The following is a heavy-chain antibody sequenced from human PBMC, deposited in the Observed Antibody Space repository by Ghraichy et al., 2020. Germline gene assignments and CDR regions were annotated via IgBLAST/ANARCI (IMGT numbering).Heavy chain of an antibody. CDR2: IHTNGNT. D-gene: IGHD1-26*01. V-gene: IGHV4-61*02. Sequence: SETLSLTCSVSGASISSGSYYWTWIRQPAGKGLEWIGRIHTNGNTAYNPSLESRVAISVDTSKNHFFLRLNSVTAADTAVYYCARSGLDVGASAHDYWGQGTLVTVSS. J-gene: IGHJ4*02. CDR3: ARSGLDVGASAHDY. CDR1: GASISSGSYY.